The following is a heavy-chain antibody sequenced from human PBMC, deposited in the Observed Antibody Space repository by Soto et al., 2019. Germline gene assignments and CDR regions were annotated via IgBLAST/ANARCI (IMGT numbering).Heavy chain of an antibody. CDR2: MNDYGGRT. J-gene: IGHJ4*02. Sequence: EVQLVESGGCLGQPGGSRRLACAASGFTFSIYWMHWVIQAPGKGLERVSRMNDYGGRTSYADSVKGRCTISRENAKNTLYLQMKSLRDDDTAIYYCARRRRTSSTSDYWGQGTLVTVSS. CDR3: ARRRRTSSTSDY. V-gene: IGHV3-74*01. CDR1: GFTFSIYW.